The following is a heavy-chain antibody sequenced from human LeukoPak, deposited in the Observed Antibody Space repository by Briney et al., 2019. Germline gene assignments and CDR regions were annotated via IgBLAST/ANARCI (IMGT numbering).Heavy chain of an antibody. Sequence: TGGSLRLSCAASGFTFSSYEMNWVRQAPGKGLEWIAYITSSGNTIHYADSVKGRFTISRDNANNSLCLQMNTLRAEDTAVYHCAKGEWDIVATNAFDVWGQGTMVTVSS. D-gene: IGHD5-12*01. J-gene: IGHJ3*01. CDR2: ITSSGNTI. CDR1: GFTFSSYE. CDR3: AKGEWDIVATNAFDV. V-gene: IGHV3-48*03.